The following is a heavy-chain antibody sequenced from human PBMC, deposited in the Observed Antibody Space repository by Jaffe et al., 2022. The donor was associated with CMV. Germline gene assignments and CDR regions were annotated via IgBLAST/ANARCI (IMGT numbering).Heavy chain of an antibody. CDR1: GYSFSSYY. CDR3: ARPPSPRTYSAYNFFDT. Sequence: QVQLVQSGAEVKKPGASVKVSCKASGYSFSSYYIHWVRQAPGQRLEWMGIINPSGGSTTYAQQFQGRVTMTRDTSTNTVYMELSSLRSDDTALYYCARPPSPRTYSAYNFFDTWGQGTLVIVSS. V-gene: IGHV1-46*01. D-gene: IGHD2-15*01. J-gene: IGHJ5*02. CDR2: INPSGGST.